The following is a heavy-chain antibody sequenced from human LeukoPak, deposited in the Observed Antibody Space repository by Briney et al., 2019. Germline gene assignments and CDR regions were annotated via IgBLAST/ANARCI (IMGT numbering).Heavy chain of an antibody. V-gene: IGHV3-11*01. CDR3: AKETISLLWFGELAH. J-gene: IGHJ4*02. CDR1: GFTFSDYY. Sequence: GGSLRLSCAASGFTFSDYYMSWIRQAPGKGLEWVSYISSSGSTIYYADSVKGRFTISRDNSKNTLYLQMNSLRAEDTAVYYCAKETISLLWFGELAHWGQGTLVTVSS. CDR2: ISSSGSTI. D-gene: IGHD3-10*01.